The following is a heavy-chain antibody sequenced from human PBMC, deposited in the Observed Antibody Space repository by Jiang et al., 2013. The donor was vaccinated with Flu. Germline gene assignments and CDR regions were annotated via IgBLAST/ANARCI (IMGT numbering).Heavy chain of an antibody. J-gene: IGHJ3*01. V-gene: IGHV4-30-4*01. D-gene: IGHD3-10*01. CDR3: AAATSVTIWAFDF. CDR1: GASISSGDYY. CDR2: FITVGP. Sequence: GSGLVKPSQTLSLTCTVSGASISSGDYYWTWIRQPPGRAWSALGTFITVGPHLNPSLKSRLNLSIDTSKNQFSLKLSSVTAADTAEYYCAAATSVTIWAFDFWGQGTMVTVSS.